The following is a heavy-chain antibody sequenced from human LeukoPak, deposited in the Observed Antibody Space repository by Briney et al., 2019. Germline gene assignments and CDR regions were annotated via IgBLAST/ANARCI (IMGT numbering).Heavy chain of an antibody. J-gene: IGHJ3*02. D-gene: IGHD5-24*01. Sequence: GGSLRLSCAASGFTFSSYSMAWVRQAPGKGREWVSYISIRSSTIYYADSVKGRFTISRDNAKNSLYVQMNSLRAEDTAVYYCARERDGYTHDAFDIWGQGTMVTVSS. V-gene: IGHV3-48*01. CDR1: GFTFSSYS. CDR3: ARERDGYTHDAFDI. CDR2: ISIRSSTI.